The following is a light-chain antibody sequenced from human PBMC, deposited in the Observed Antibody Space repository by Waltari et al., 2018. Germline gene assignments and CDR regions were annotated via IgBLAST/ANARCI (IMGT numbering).Light chain of an antibody. CDR3: QVWDTSIDVGV. CDR1: IVGSES. Sequence: SFVLTPPPSVSVAPGGTAKITCGGSIVGSESVHWYQQKPGQAPVLVIYYDNDRPAGIPERFSGFTSGNTATLTSSRVEAGDEADYYCQVWDTSIDVGVFGTGTKVTVL. J-gene: IGLJ1*01. V-gene: IGLV3-21*04. CDR2: YDN.